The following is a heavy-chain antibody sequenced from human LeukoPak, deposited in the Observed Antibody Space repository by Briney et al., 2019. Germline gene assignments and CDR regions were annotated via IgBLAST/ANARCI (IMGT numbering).Heavy chain of an antibody. V-gene: IGHV3-74*01. J-gene: IGHJ4*02. CDR3: ARGCFGY. CDR1: GFTFSSYW. CDR2: IASDGSST. Sequence: PGGSLRLSCAASGFTFSSYWMNWVRQAPGKGLVWVSRIASDGSSTTYADSVKGRFTISRDNSKNTLYLQMNSLRAEDTAVYYCARGCFGYWGQGTLVTVSS. D-gene: IGHD3-10*01.